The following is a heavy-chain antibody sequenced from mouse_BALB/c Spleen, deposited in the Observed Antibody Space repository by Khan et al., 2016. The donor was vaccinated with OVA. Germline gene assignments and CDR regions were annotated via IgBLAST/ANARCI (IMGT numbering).Heavy chain of an antibody. CDR3: ARSNGNYWFAY. D-gene: IGHD2-1*01. V-gene: IGHV9-3-1*01. J-gene: IGHJ3*01. Sequence: QIQLVQSGLELKKPGETVKISCKASGYTFANYGMNWVKQAPGKGLKWMGWINTYTGERTYAGDFKGRFAFSLQTSASTAYVQINNLKNEDTATYFCARSNGNYWFAYWGQGTLVTVAA. CDR2: INTYTGER. CDR1: GYTFANYG.